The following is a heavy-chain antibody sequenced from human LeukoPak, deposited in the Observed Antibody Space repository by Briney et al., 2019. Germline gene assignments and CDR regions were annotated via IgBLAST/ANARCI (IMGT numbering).Heavy chain of an antibody. CDR1: GFNFNDAW. V-gene: IGHV3-15*01. CDR2: LKSRGSGGTA. D-gene: IGHD1-1*01. Sequence: PGGSLRLSCAVSGFNFNDAWMSWVRQAPGKGLEWVGRLKSRGSGGTADYSAPVEGRFTVSRDDSRNTLYLQMDSLTIEDTAVYFCSWELDVSFGRRLEHWGQGTLVTVAS. J-gene: IGHJ5*02. CDR3: SWELDVSFGRRLEH.